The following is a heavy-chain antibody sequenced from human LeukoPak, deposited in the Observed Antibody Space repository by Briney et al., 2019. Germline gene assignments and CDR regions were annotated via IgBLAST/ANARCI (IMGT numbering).Heavy chain of an antibody. D-gene: IGHD2-2*01. CDR1: GFSVSSNY. Sequence: PGGSLRLSCAASGFSVSSNYMSWVRQAPGKGLEWVSVIYSGDTTYYADSVKGGFTISRDNSKNTLDLQMNSLRAEDTAVYYCARDQGEGYCSSTSCYERLDYWGQGTLVTVSS. J-gene: IGHJ4*02. CDR3: ARDQGEGYCSSTSCYERLDY. V-gene: IGHV3-66*01. CDR2: IYSGDTT.